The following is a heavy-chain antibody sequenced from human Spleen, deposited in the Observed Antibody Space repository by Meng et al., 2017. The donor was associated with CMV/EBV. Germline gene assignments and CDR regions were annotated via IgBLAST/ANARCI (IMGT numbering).Heavy chain of an antibody. J-gene: IGHJ4*02. D-gene: IGHD3-3*01. CDR3: ARGAYYCNY. Sequence: GESLKISCGTSGFTFSSYEMTWVRQAPGKGLEWVSYINNNGDIKYYADSVRGRFTISRDNAKNSVYLQLNSLRAEDTAVYYCARGAYYCNYWGQGTLVTVSS. V-gene: IGHV3-48*03. CDR1: GFTFSSYE. CDR2: INNNGDIK.